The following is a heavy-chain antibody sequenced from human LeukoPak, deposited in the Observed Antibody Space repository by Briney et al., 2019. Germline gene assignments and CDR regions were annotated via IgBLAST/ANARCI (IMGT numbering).Heavy chain of an antibody. CDR3: AKGNPFYDY. CDR1: GGSISSNNYY. CDR2: IYTSGST. J-gene: IGHJ4*02. Sequence: PSETLSLTCTVSGGSISSNNYYWGWIRQPPGKGLEWIGNIYTSGSTYYSPSLKSRVIISLDTSESQFSLTLSSVTAADTAVYYCAKGNPFYDYWGQGTLVTVSS. D-gene: IGHD5/OR15-5a*01. V-gene: IGHV4-39*07.